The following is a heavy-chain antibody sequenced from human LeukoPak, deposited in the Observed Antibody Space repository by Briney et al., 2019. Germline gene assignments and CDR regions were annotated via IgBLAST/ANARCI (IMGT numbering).Heavy chain of an antibody. CDR2: INQDGSEI. J-gene: IGHJ4*02. CDR3: ARDHDPILRVSFDY. Sequence: PGGSLRLSCAASGFTFSSYAMSWVRQAPGKGLEWVANINQDGSEIHYVDGVKGRFTISRDNAKNSLYLQLNSLGVDDTAVYYCARDHDPILRVSFDYWGQGALVTVSS. D-gene: IGHD2-15*01. V-gene: IGHV3-7*01. CDR1: GFTFSSYA.